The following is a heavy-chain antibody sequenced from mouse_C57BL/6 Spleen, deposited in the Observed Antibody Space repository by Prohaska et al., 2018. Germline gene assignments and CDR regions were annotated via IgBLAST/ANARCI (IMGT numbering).Heavy chain of an antibody. Sequence: EVQLVESGGGLVKPGGSLKLSCAASGFTFSSSAMSWFRQTPEKRLELVETISDGGSYTYYPDNVKGRFTISRDNAKNNLYLQMSHLKSEDTAMYYCARGYDAMDYWGQGTSVTVSS. J-gene: IGHJ4*01. V-gene: IGHV5-4*01. CDR2: ISDGGSYT. CDR3: ARGYDAMDY. CDR1: GFTFSSSA.